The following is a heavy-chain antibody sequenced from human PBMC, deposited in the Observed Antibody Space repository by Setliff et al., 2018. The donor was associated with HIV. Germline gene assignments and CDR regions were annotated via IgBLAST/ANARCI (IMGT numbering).Heavy chain of an antibody. CDR2: INHDRTT. V-gene: IGHV4-34*01. J-gene: IGHJ4*02. CDR3: ARSIYGSGTYPLDV. Sequence: PSETLSLTCAVYGGSFSGYYWSWIRQPPGKGLEWIGEINHDRTTNYNPSLKSRVTISVDTSKNQFSLTLNSVTAADTAVYYCARSIYGSGTYPLDVWGPGTLVTAPQ. CDR1: GGSFSGYY. D-gene: IGHD3-10*01.